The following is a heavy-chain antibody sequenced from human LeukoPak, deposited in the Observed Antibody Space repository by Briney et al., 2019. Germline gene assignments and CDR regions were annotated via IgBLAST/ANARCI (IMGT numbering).Heavy chain of an antibody. V-gene: IGHV4-31*03. CDR3: ASAKGGTFGPAIDY. D-gene: IGHD1-1*01. CDR1: GGSISSGGYY. Sequence: SETLSLTCTVSGGSISSGGYYWSWIRQHPGKGLEWIGYIYYSGSTYYNPSLKSRVTISVDTSKNQFSLKLSSVTAADTAVYYCASAKGGTFGPAIDYWGQGTLVTVSS. CDR2: IYYSGST. J-gene: IGHJ4*02.